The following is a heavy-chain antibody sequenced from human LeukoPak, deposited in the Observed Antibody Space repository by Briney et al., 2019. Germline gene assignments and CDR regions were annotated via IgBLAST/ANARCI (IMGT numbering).Heavy chain of an antibody. Sequence: SQTLSLTCTVSGGSISSASYYWSWIRQPAGKGLEYIGRIYSSGSTNYNPSLKSRITISVAASKKQFSLKLSSVAAADTAVYYCARVLVVPAAVWYFDLWGRGTLVTVSS. CDR2: IYSSGST. V-gene: IGHV4-61*02. CDR3: ARVLVVPAAVWYFDL. J-gene: IGHJ2*01. D-gene: IGHD2-2*01. CDR1: GGSISSASYY.